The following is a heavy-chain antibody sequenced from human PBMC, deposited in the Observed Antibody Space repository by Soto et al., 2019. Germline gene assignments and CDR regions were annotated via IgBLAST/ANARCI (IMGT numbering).Heavy chain of an antibody. CDR3: AREDSYGWSGESLDV. V-gene: IGHV4-34*01. J-gene: IGHJ6*02. CDR2: IDQSGVT. CDR1: GDSLRGQS. D-gene: IGHD6-19*01. Sequence: QVQLQQWGAGLLKASETLSLTCAVVGDSLRGQSWNWIRQSPGKGLEWIGEIDQSGVTNYNPSLKSRAIISDDSSKNQFSLTLTSVTAADTAVYYCAREDSYGWSGESLDVWGQGTTVTVSS.